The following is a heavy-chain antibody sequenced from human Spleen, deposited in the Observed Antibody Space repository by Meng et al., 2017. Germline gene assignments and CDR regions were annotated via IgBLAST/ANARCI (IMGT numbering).Heavy chain of an antibody. CDR3: ASFSHLAYGSSWYYFDY. Sequence: SVKVSCKASGDTFISYAISWVRQAPGQGLEWMGRINPIFGTANYAQKFQGRVTITTDASTSTAYMELSSLRSEDTAVYYCASFSHLAYGSSWYYFDYWGQGTLVTVSS. CDR1: GDTFISYA. D-gene: IGHD6-13*01. V-gene: IGHV1-69*05. J-gene: IGHJ4*02. CDR2: INPIFGTA.